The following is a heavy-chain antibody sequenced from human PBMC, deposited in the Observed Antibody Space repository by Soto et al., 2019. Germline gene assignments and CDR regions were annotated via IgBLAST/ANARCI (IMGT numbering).Heavy chain of an antibody. CDR3: ARDSLDYYDSSGYSADY. Sequence: GGSLRLSCAASGFTFSSYSMNWVRQAPGKGLEWVSSISSSSSYIYYADSVKGRFTISRDNAKNSLYLQMNSLRAEDTAVYYCARDSLDYYDSSGYSADYWGQGTLVTVSS. CDR2: ISSSSSYI. J-gene: IGHJ4*02. V-gene: IGHV3-21*01. D-gene: IGHD3-22*01. CDR1: GFTFSSYS.